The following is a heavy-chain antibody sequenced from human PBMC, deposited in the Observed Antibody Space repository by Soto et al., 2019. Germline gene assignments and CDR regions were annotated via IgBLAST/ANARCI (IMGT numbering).Heavy chain of an antibody. D-gene: IGHD2-2*01. CDR1: GGSFSGYY. J-gene: IGHJ6*02. CDR3: ARDQRENIVVVPAATRGYYGMDV. CDR2: INHSGST. V-gene: IGHV4-34*01. Sequence: SETLSLTCAVYGGSFSGYYWSWIRQPPGKGLEWIGEINHSGSTNYNPSLKSRVTISVDTSKNQFSLKLSSVTAADTAVYYCARDQRENIVVVPAATRGYYGMDVWGQGTTVTVYS.